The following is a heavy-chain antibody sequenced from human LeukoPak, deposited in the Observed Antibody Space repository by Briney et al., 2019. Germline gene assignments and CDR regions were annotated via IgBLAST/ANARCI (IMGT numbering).Heavy chain of an antibody. V-gene: IGHV4-30-4*01. CDR1: GGSISSGDYY. J-gene: IGHJ4*02. CDR3: AREGLNDFWSGYYSYYFDY. Sequence: PSQTPSLTCTVSGGSISSGDYYWSWIRQPPGKGLEWIGYIYYSGSTYYNPSLKSRVTISVDTSKNQFSLKLSSVTAADTAVYYCAREGLNDFWSGYYSYYFDYWGQGTLVTVSS. CDR2: IYYSGST. D-gene: IGHD3-3*01.